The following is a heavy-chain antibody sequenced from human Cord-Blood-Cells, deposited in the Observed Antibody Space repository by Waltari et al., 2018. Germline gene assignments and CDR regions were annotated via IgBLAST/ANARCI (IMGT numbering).Heavy chain of an antibody. CDR1: GYSISSGYY. J-gene: IGHJ3*02. V-gene: IGHV4-38-2*02. D-gene: IGHD3-3*01. Sequence: QVQLQESGPGLVKPSETLSLTCTVSGYSISSGYYWGWIRQPPGKGLEWIGSIYHSGSTYYNPSLRSRVTISVVTAKNQFSLKLSSVTAADTAVYYCARDLWSGSPNRALDIWGQGTMVTVSS. CDR3: ARDLWSGSPNRALDI. CDR2: IYHSGST.